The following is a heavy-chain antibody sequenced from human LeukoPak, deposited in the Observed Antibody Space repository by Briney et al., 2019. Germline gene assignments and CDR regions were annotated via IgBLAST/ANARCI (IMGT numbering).Heavy chain of an antibody. CDR2: IYHSGRT. CDR3: ACSMVRGVIISQFDY. CDR1: GYSISSGYY. D-gene: IGHD3-10*01. J-gene: IGHJ4*02. Sequence: PSETLSLTCAVSGYSISSGYYWGWIRQPPGTGLEWIESIYHSGRTYYNPSIKSRVTISVGKSKNQFSLKLSSVSAADTAVYYCACSMVRGVIISQFDYWGQGTLVTVSS. V-gene: IGHV4-38-2*01.